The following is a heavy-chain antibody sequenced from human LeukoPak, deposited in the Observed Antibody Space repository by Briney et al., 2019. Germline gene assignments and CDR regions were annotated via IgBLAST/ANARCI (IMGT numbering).Heavy chain of an antibody. D-gene: IGHD2-8*01. CDR3: AKAMYASSSAVD. CDR1: GYNFNIYG. Sequence: ASVKFSCKASGYNFNIYGLTWVRQAPGQGLEWMGWISASNGQTNYAQKFQGRVSMTTDTSTTTAYVEIRSLTSEDTATYYCAKAMYASSSAVDWGQGTLVTVS. V-gene: IGHV1-18*01. J-gene: IGHJ4*02. CDR2: ISASNGQT.